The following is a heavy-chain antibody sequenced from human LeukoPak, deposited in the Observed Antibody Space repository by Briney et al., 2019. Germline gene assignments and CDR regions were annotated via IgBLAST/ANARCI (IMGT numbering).Heavy chain of an antibody. J-gene: IGHJ4*02. D-gene: IGHD2/OR15-2a*01. CDR2: INHSGST. CDR1: RGSFSGYY. V-gene: IGHV4-34*01. Sequence: PSETLSLTCAVYRGSFSGYYWSWIRQPPGKGLEWMGDINHSGSTNYNPSLKSRVTISVDTSKKQFSLKRSSVTAADTAVYYCARGVLQPYDYWGQGTLVTVSS. CDR3: ARGVLQPYDY.